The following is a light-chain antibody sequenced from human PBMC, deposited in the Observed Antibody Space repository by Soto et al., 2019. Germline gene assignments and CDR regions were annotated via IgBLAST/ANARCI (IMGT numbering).Light chain of an antibody. V-gene: IGLV2-14*01. CDR2: DVS. J-gene: IGLJ2*01. CDR1: SSDVGDYNY. CDR3: SSYTSSGTLVL. Sequence: QPVLTQPASVSGSPGQSITISCTGTSSDVGDYNYVSWYQQHPGKAPKLMIYDVSNRPSGVSNRFSGSKSGNTASLTISGLQAEDEGDYYCSSYTSSGTLVLFGGGTKLTVL.